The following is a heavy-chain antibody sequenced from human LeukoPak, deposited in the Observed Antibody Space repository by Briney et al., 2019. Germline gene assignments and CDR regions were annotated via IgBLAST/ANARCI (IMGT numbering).Heavy chain of an antibody. Sequence: GGSLRLSCVASGFTVTSDAIDWVRQAPGKGLEWVSSTVSRGTTQYADSVKGRFTVSRDTSKNTLYLQMNSLRADDTAVYYCAKCSTSAYTTGWCNWIDPWGQGTLVTVSS. CDR3: AKCSTSAYTTGWCNWIDP. CDR2: TVSRGTT. CDR1: GFTVTSDA. V-gene: IGHV3-23*01. D-gene: IGHD6-19*01. J-gene: IGHJ5*02.